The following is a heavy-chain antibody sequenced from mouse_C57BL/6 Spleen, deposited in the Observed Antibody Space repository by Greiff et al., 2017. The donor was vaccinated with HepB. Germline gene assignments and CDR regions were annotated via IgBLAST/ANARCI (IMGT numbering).Heavy chain of an antibody. V-gene: IGHV1-69*01. CDR2: IDPSDSYT. CDR3: ARGGMDGYRYFDV. J-gene: IGHJ1*03. CDR1: GYTFTSYW. Sequence: QVQLQQPGAELVMPGASVKLSCKASGYTFTSYWMHWVKQRPGQGLEWIGEIDPSDSYTNYNQKFKGKSTLTVDKSSSTAYMQLSSLTSVDSAVYYCARGGMDGYRYFDVWGTGTTVTVSS. D-gene: IGHD2-3*01.